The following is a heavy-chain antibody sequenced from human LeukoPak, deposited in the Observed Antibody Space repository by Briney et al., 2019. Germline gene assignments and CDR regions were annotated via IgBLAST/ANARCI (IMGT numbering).Heavy chain of an antibody. CDR3: AAGHYDYVWGSYRFADAFDI. CDR1: GYTFSSYA. V-gene: IGHV1-46*01. J-gene: IGHJ3*02. Sequence: VASVKVSCKASGYTFSSYAMNWVRQAPGQGLEWMGVINPSGGSTSYAQNFQDRVTMTRDTSTSTAYMELSSLRSEDTAVYYCAAGHYDYVWGSYRFADAFDIWGQGTMVTVSS. D-gene: IGHD3-16*02. CDR2: INPSGGST.